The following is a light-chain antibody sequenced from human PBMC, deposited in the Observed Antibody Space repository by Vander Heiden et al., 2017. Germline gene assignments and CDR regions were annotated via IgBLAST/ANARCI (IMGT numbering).Light chain of an antibody. CDR2: WAS. V-gene: IGKV4-1*01. CDR3: QQYYSTPIT. J-gene: IGKJ5*01. CDR1: QSVLYSSNNKNY. Sequence: DNVLTQSSDFLAGSPGVRATINCKSSQSVLYSSNNKNYLAWYQQKPGQPPKLLIYWASTRESGVPDRFSGSGSGTDFTLTISSLQAEDVAVYYCQQYYSTPITFGQGTRLEIK.